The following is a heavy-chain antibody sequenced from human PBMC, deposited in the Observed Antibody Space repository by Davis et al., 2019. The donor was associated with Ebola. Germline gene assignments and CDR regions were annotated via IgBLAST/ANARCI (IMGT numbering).Heavy chain of an antibody. V-gene: IGHV3-15*01. D-gene: IGHD6-19*01. CDR2: IKSKTDGGTT. CDR3: TASDPYSSGWDYYFDY. J-gene: IGHJ4*02. CDR1: GSTFGDHY. Sequence: GESLKISCEVFGSGSTFGDHYMDWVRPGPGKGLEWVGRIKSKTDGGTTDYAAPVKGRFTISRDDSKNTLYLQMNSLKTEDTAVYYCTASDPYSSGWDYYFDYWGQGTLVTVSS.